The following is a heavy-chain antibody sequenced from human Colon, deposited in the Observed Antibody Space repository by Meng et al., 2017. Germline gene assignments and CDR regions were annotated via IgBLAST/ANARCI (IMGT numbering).Heavy chain of an antibody. J-gene: IGHJ4*02. CDR2: ISGSGGST. D-gene: IGHD3-10*02. CDR3: AKDRGYYVFDY. CDR1: GFTFSSYA. Sequence: EVQLLESGGCLVQPGGSLRLSCAASGFTFSSYAMSWVRQAPGMGLEWVSAISGSGGSTYYADSVKGRFTISRDNSKNTLYLQMNSLSAEDTAVYYCAKDRGYYVFDYWGQGTLVTVSS. V-gene: IGHV3-23*01.